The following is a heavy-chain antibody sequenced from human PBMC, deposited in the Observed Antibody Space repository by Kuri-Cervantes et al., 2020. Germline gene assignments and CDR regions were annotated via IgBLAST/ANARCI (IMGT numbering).Heavy chain of an antibody. J-gene: IGHJ2*01. Sequence: SETLSLTCTVSGGSISSYYWSWIRQPPGKGLEWIGYIYYSGSTNYNPSLKSRFTISVDTSKNQFSLKLSSVTAADTAVYYCARETTHPMTTVTTKVGYRYFDLWGRGTLVTVSS. CDR2: IYYSGST. V-gene: IGHV4-59*01. CDR1: GGSISSYY. CDR3: ARETTHPMTTVTTKVGYRYFDL. D-gene: IGHD4-17*01.